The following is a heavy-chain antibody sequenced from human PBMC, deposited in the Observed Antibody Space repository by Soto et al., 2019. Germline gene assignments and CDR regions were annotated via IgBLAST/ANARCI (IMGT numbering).Heavy chain of an antibody. V-gene: IGHV1-3*05. CDR1: GYTFTAYA. Sequence: QVQLVQSGAEEKKPGASVKVSCKASGYTFTAYAMHWVRQAPGQRLEWMGWINAGNGNTKYSQKFQGRVTITRDTSATTAQVERSGLRSEDTAVYYCARAVAVAADFAYWGQGTLVTVSS. J-gene: IGHJ4*02. CDR2: INAGNGNT. D-gene: IGHD6-19*01. CDR3: ARAVAVAADFAY.